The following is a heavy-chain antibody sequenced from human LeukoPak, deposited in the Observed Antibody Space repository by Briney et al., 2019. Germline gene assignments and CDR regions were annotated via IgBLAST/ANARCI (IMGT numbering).Heavy chain of an antibody. V-gene: IGHV3-9*01. J-gene: IGHJ3*02. CDR1: GFTFDDYA. Sequence: GRSLRLSCAASGFTFDDYAMHWVRQAPGKGLEWVSGISWNGGSIGYADSVKGRFTISRDNAKNSLYLQMNSLRAEDTALYYCAKELGSSGWYGAFDIWGQGTMVTVSS. D-gene: IGHD6-19*01. CDR2: ISWNGGSI. CDR3: AKELGSSGWYGAFDI.